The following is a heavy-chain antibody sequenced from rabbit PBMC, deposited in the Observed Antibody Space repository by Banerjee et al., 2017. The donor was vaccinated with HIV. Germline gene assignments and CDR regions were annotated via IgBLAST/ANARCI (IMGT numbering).Heavy chain of an antibody. V-gene: IGHV1S45*01. CDR1: GFSFNNKYV. Sequence: QEQLEESGGDLVKPEGSLTLTCTASGFSFNNKYVMCWVRQAPGKGLEWIACINTGTSGSTYYANWAKGRFTISKTSSTTVTLQMTSLTAADTATYFCARDLAGVIGWNFNFWGPGTLVTVS. CDR3: ARDLAGVIGWNFNF. CDR2: INTGTSGST. J-gene: IGHJ4*01. D-gene: IGHD4-1*01.